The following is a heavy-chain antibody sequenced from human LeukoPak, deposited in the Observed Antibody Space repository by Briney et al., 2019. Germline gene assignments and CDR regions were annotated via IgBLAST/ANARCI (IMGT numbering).Heavy chain of an antibody. V-gene: IGHV3-23*01. CDR1: GFTFISYA. CDR2: ICGSGGNT. Sequence: GGSLRLSCAASGFTFISYAMSWVRQAPGKGLEWVSAICGSGGNTFYGDSVKGRFTISRDNSKNTLFLQMNSLRAEDTAVYYCAKVLAGLHFFDYWGQGTLVTVSS. D-gene: IGHD6-19*01. CDR3: AKVLAGLHFFDY. J-gene: IGHJ4*02.